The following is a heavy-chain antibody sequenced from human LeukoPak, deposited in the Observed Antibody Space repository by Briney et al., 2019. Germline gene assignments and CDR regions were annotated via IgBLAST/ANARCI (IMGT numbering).Heavy chain of an antibody. CDR2: IRYDGNNK. CDR3: AKNRGYMDV. CDR1: RFTFSSHG. J-gene: IGHJ6*03. V-gene: IGHV3-30*02. Sequence: GGSLRLSCAASRFTFSSHGLHWVRQALGKGLEWGAFIRYDGNNKHYADSVKGRFTISRDNSKNTLYLQMNSLRAEDTAVYYCAKNRGYMDVWGKGTTVTVSS. D-gene: IGHD3-10*01.